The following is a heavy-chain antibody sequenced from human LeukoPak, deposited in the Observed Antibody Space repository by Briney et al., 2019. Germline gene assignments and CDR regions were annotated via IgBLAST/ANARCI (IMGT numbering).Heavy chain of an antibody. D-gene: IGHD2/OR15-2a*01. V-gene: IGHV3-53*01. CDR2: MYSGGNT. Sequence: GGSLRLSCAASGFTVSSNYMNWVRQAPGKGLEWVSVMYSGGNTYYADSVKGRFTISRDNAENSLFLQMNSLRDEDTAVYYCAREFLSGSFDIWGQGTKVTVSS. CDR1: GFTVSSNY. J-gene: IGHJ3*02. CDR3: AREFLSGSFDI.